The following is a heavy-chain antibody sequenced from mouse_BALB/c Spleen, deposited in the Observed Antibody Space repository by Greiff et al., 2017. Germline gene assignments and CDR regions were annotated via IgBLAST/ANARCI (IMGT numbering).Heavy chain of an antibody. J-gene: IGHJ4*01. CDR2: IDPENGDT. Sequence: EEKLMESGAELVRSGASVKLSCTASGFNIKDYYMHWVKQRPEQGLEWIGWIDPENGDTEYAPKFQGKATMTADTSSNTAYLQLSSLTSEDTAVYYCNGYGNYFYAMDYWGQGTSVTVSS. V-gene: IGHV14-4*02. CDR3: NGYGNYFYAMDY. D-gene: IGHD2-10*02. CDR1: GFNIKDYY.